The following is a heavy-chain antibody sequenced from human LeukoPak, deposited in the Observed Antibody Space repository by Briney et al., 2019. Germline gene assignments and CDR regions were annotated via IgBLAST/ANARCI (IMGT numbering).Heavy chain of an antibody. CDR3: ARRGYYGSGAYDT. D-gene: IGHD3-10*01. CDR2: VYHSGSA. J-gene: IGHJ3*01. Sequence: SETLSLTCTVSGGSLNSYYWGWIRQPPGKGLEWIGNVYHSGSAIYNPSLESRVTKSVDRSKNQFSLNLSSVTAADTAVYYCARRGYYGSGAYDTWGQGTMFIVSS. V-gene: IGHV4-59*08. CDR1: GGSLNSYY.